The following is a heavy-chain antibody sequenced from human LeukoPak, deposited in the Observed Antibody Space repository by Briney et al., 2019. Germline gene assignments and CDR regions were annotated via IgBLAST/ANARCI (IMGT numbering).Heavy chain of an antibody. J-gene: IGHJ4*02. CDR2: IYYSGST. V-gene: IGHV4-31*03. Sequence: SETLSLTCTVSGGSISSGGYYWSWIRQHPGKGLEWIGYIYYSGSTYYNPSLKSRVTISVDTSKNQFSLGLTSVTAADTAVYYCARAAAAAPDVWGQGTLVTVSS. CDR1: GGSISSGGYY. D-gene: IGHD6-13*01. CDR3: ARAAAAAPDV.